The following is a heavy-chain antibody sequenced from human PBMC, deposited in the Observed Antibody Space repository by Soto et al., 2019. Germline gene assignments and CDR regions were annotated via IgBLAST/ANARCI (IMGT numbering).Heavy chain of an antibody. D-gene: IGHD2-2*01. CDR2: IYSGGDT. V-gene: IGHV3-66*01. J-gene: IGHJ4*02. Sequence: GGSLRLSCAASGFTVCSDYMSWVRRAPGKGLEWVSVIYSGGDTHYADSVKGRFTISRDNAKNSLYLQMNSLRAEDTAIYFCARDESKGSSTSDWGQGTLVTVSS. CDR3: ARDESKGSSTSD. CDR1: GFTVCSDY.